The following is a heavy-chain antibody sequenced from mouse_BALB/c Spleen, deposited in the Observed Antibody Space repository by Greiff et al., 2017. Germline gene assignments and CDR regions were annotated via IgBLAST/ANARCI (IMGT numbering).Heavy chain of an antibody. Sequence: EVQVVESGGGLVKPGGSLKLSCAASGFTFSSYAMSWVRQSPEKRLEWVAEISSGGSYTYYPDTVTGRFTISRDNAKNTLYLEMSSLRSEDTAMYYCARRYAYAMDYWGQGTSVTVSS. CDR2: ISSGGSYT. D-gene: IGHD2-14*01. J-gene: IGHJ4*01. CDR3: ARRYAYAMDY. CDR1: GFTFSSYA. V-gene: IGHV5-9-4*01.